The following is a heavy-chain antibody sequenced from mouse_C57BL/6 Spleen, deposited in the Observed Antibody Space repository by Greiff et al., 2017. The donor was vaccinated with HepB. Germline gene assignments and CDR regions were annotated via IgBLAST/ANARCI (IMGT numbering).Heavy chain of an antibody. V-gene: IGHV1-55*01. J-gene: IGHJ3*01. Sequence: VQLQQPGAELVKPGASVKMSCKASGYTFTSYWITWVKQRPGQGLEWIGDIYPGSGSTNYNEKFKSKATLTVDTSSSTAYMQLSSLTSEDSAVYYCAREDGTTVVAPFAYWGQGTLVTVSA. CDR2: IYPGSGST. CDR1: GYTFTSYW. D-gene: IGHD1-1*01. CDR3: AREDGTTVVAPFAY.